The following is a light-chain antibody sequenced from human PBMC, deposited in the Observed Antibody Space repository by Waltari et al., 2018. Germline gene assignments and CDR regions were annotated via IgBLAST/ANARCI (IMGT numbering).Light chain of an antibody. Sequence: QSALTQPRSVSGSPGQSVTFSCTRTRSHVGSYPLASCYQVHPAKVPKPILYDVDKRPSGVPDRFSGSKAGNTASLTISGLQTEDEADYYCCSYAGRYTSVFGGGTKVTVL. V-gene: IGLV2-11*01. J-gene: IGLJ2*01. CDR3: CSYAGRYTSV. CDR1: RSHVGSYPL. CDR2: DVD.